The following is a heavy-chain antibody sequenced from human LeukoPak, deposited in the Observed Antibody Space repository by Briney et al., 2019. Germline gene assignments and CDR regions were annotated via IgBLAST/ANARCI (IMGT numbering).Heavy chain of an antibody. CDR1: GFTFSSYA. J-gene: IGHJ4*02. Sequence: GGSLRLSCAASGFTFSSYAMSWVRQAPGKGPEWVSAISASGGSAYYADSVKGRFTISRDSSKNTLYLQMNSLRAEDTAVYYCAKQESGSIYTSGWYVYWGQGTLVTVSS. V-gene: IGHV3-23*01. CDR3: AKQESGSIYTSGWYVY. D-gene: IGHD6-19*01. CDR2: ISASGGSA.